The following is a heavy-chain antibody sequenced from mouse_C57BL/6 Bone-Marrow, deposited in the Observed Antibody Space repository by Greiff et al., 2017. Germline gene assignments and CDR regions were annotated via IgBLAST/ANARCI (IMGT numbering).Heavy chain of an antibody. Sequence: EVKLQESGPGLVKPSQSLSLTCSVTGYSITSGYYWNWIRQFPGNKLEWMGYISYDGSNNYNPSLKNRISITRDTSKNQFFLKLNSVTTEDTATYYCAMPLTSAYWGQGTLVTVSA. CDR1: GYSITSGYY. CDR2: ISYDGSN. V-gene: IGHV3-6*01. CDR3: AMPLTSAY. D-gene: IGHD2-12*01. J-gene: IGHJ3*01.